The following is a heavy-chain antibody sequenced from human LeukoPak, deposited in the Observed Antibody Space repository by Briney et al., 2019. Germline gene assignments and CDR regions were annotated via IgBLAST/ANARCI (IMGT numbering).Heavy chain of an antibody. Sequence: GGSLRLSCAGSGFTFSCSAMHWLRQAPGKGREGVSVISYDGSNKNYADAGKGRFTISRDNSKNTLYLQMNSLRAEDTDVYYCAKGNRYYHGSSGYYSPWGQGTLVTVSS. CDR1: GFTFSCSA. CDR3: AKGNRYYHGSSGYYSP. V-gene: IGHV3-30*04. CDR2: ISYDGSNK. J-gene: IGHJ5*02. D-gene: IGHD3-22*01.